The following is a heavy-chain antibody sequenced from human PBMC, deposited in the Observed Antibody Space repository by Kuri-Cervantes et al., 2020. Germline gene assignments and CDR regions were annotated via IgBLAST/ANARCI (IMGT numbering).Heavy chain of an antibody. CDR1: GYSISSGYY. D-gene: IGHD3-22*01. CDR2: IYHSGST. V-gene: IGHV4-38-2*02. Sequence: SETLSLTCAVSGYSISSGYYCGWIRQPPGKGLEWIGSIYHSGSTYYNPSLKSRVTISVDTSKNQFSLKLSSVTAADTAVYYCARESITMIGGFDYWGQGTLVTVSS. CDR3: ARESITMIGGFDY. J-gene: IGHJ4*02.